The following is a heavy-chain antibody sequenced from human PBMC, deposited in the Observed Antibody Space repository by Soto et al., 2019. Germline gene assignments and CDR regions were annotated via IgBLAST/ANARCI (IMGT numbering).Heavy chain of an antibody. D-gene: IGHD1-1*01. CDR3: TRDRHSASGRAFNPTSWFDL. CDR2: TSAYNGNT. J-gene: IGHJ5*02. V-gene: IGHV1-18*01. Sequence: QVQLVQSGAEVKKPGASVKVSCKASGYTFTSYGITWVRQAPGQGLEWMGWTSAYNGNTNYAQKLQGRVTMTTDTSTSTAYMELRRLRSDDTAVYFCTRDRHSASGRAFNPTSWFDLWGQGSLVTVSS. CDR1: GYTFTSYG.